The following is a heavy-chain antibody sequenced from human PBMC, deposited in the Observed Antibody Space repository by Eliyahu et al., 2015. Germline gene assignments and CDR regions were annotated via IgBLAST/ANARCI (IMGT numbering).Heavy chain of an antibody. D-gene: IGHD3-10*01. J-gene: IGHJ4*02. CDR2: IVVGSGNT. Sequence: QMQLVQSGPEVKKPGTSVKVSCKASGFTFTSSAVQWVRQARGQRLEWIGWIVVGSGNTNYAQKFQERVTITRDMSTSTAYMELSSLRSEDTAVYYCAADSRFGEASMGDYWGQGTLVTVSS. CDR1: GFTFTSSA. V-gene: IGHV1-58*01. CDR3: AADSRFGEASMGDY.